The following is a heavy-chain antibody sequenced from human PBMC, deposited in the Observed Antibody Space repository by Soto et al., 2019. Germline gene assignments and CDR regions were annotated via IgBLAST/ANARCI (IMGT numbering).Heavy chain of an antibody. D-gene: IGHD4-4*01. CDR2: IRPDGTET. J-gene: IGHJ4*02. V-gene: IGHV3-7*03. Sequence: EVQLVQSGGGLVQPGGSLRLSCVGSGFTFTDFYMNWVRQAPGKGLEWVANIRPDGTETTYVESVRGRITTSRDNAKTSLFLQMNSMRADDTALYYCASWGGQDYNYWGQGILVTVSS. CDR3: ASWGGQDYNY. CDR1: GFTFTDFY.